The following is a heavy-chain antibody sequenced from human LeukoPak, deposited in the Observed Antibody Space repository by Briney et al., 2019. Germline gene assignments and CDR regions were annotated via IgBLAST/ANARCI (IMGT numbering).Heavy chain of an antibody. CDR1: GGSFSGYY. Sequence: SETLSLTCAVYGGSFSGYYWSWIRQPPGKGLEWIGEINHSGSTNYNPSLKSRVTISVDTSKNQFSLKLSSVTAADTAVYYCARERWLHAYPRAYFDYWGQGTLVTVSS. V-gene: IGHV4-34*01. J-gene: IGHJ4*02. CDR3: ARERWLHAYPRAYFDY. D-gene: IGHD5-12*01. CDR2: INHSGST.